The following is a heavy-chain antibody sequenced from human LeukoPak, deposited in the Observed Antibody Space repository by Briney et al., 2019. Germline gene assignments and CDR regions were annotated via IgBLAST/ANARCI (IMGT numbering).Heavy chain of an antibody. CDR3: ARLRDYYYMDV. CDR1: GYSISSGYY. V-gene: IGHV4-38-2*01. J-gene: IGHJ6*03. Sequence: SETLSLTCAVSGYSISSGYYWGWIRQPPGKGLEWIGSIYHSGSTYYNPSLKSRVTISVDTSKNQFSLKLSSVTAADTAVYYCARLRDYYYMDVWGKGTTVTVCS. CDR2: IYHSGST.